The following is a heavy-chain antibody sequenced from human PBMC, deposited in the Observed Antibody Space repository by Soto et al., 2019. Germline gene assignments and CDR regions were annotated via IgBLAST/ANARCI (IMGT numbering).Heavy chain of an antibody. CDR2: IKQDGSEK. J-gene: IGHJ3*02. CDR1: GFTFSDYW. CDR3: SRKADPDAFDI. V-gene: IGHV3-7*01. D-gene: IGHD2-15*01. Sequence: GSLRLSCAPSGFTFSDYWMSWVRQAPGKGLEWVATIKQDGSEKYYVDSVKDRFTISRDNAKNSLYLQMNSLRAEDTAVYYCSRKADPDAFDIWGQGTMVTVSS.